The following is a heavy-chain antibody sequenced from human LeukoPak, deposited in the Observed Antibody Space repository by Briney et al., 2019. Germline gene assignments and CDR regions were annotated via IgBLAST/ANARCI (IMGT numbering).Heavy chain of an antibody. J-gene: IGHJ6*03. CDR3: ARAGPYCSSSSCYRGYYYMDV. CDR1: GCTFSSYA. V-gene: IGHV1-69*05. CDR2: IIPIFGTA. Sequence: ASVKVSCKASGCTFSSYAISWVRQSRGQGLEWMGGIIPIFGTANYAQKVQGRVTITTDESMSTAYMELSSLRSEDTAVYYGARAGPYCSSSSCYRGYYYMDVWGKGTTVTVSS. D-gene: IGHD2-2*02.